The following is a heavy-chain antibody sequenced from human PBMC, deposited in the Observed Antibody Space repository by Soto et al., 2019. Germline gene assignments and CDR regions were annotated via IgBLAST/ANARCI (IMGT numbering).Heavy chain of an antibody. D-gene: IGHD4-17*01. CDR3: ASEYDYGDLNYYYYGMDV. Sequence: EVQLVESGGGLVQPGGSLRLSCAASGFTFSSYSMNWVRQASGKGLEWVSYISSSSSTIYYADSVKGRFTISRDNAKNSLYLQMNSLRDEDTAVYYCASEYDYGDLNYYYYGMDVWGQGTTVTVSS. CDR1: GFTFSSYS. V-gene: IGHV3-48*02. J-gene: IGHJ6*02. CDR2: ISSSSSTI.